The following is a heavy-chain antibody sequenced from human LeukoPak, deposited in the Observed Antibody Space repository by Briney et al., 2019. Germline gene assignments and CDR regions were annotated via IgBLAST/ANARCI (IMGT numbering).Heavy chain of an antibody. CDR3: ARALNWNYGYFDY. V-gene: IGHV4-38-2*02. D-gene: IGHD1-7*01. J-gene: IGHJ4*02. CDR1: GYSLSSAYY. Sequence: PSETLSLTCTVSGYSLSSAYYWAWIRQPPGKGLEWIGSVYHSGSTYYNPSLKSRVTISVDTPKNQFSLKLSSVTAADTAVYYCARALNWNYGYFDYWGQGTLVTVSS. CDR2: VYHSGST.